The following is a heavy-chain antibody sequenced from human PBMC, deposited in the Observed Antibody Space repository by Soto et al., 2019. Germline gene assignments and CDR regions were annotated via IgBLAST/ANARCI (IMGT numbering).Heavy chain of an antibody. Sequence: EVELVESGGGVVRPGGSLRLSCAASGFRFDDFGMSWVRQAPGKGLEWVSGITWNSGSTGYADSVKGRFRISRDNVKNSLYLQMDSLRAEDTAFYYCARDGGVAVAVDAFDLWGQGTMVTVSS. J-gene: IGHJ3*01. CDR1: GFRFDDFG. V-gene: IGHV3-20*04. CDR3: ARDGGVAVAVDAFDL. D-gene: IGHD6-19*01. CDR2: ITWNSGST.